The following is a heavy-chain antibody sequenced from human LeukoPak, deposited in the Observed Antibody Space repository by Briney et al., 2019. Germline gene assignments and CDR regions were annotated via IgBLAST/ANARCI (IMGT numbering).Heavy chain of an antibody. CDR2: ISAYNGNT. V-gene: IGHV1-18*01. CDR1: GYTFTSYG. J-gene: IGHJ4*02. CDR3: ARDRKIAVAASFDY. D-gene: IGHD6-19*01. Sequence: ASVKVSCKASGYTFTSYGISWVRQAPGQGLEWMGWISAYNGNTNYAQKLQGRVTKTTDTSTSTAYMELRSLRSDDTAVYYCARDRKIAVAASFDYWGQGTLVTVSS.